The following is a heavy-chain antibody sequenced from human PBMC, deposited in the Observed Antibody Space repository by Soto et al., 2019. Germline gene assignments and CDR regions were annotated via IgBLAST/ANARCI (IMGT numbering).Heavy chain of an antibody. CDR2: IYPGDSDT. Sequence: RESLKISCTSSGDSFTRYWIGWVRQMPGKGLEWMGIIYPGDSDTRYSPSFQGQVTISADKSISTAYLQWSSLKASDTAMYYCARGAKAFDFWSGYYPKDYFDYWGQGTLVTVSS. V-gene: IGHV5-51*01. J-gene: IGHJ4*02. CDR3: ARGAKAFDFWSGYYPKDYFDY. CDR1: GDSFTRYW. D-gene: IGHD3-3*01.